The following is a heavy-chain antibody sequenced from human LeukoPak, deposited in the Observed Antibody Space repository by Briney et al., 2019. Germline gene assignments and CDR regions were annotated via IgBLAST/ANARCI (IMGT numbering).Heavy chain of an antibody. Sequence: ASVKVSCKASGYTFTGYYMHWVRQAPGQGLEWMGWINPNSGGTNYAQKFQGGVTMTRDTPISTAYMELSRLRSDDTAVYYCARETYYYDSSGPARFDYWGQGTLVTVSS. D-gene: IGHD3-22*01. CDR3: ARETYYYDSSGPARFDY. V-gene: IGHV1-2*02. CDR2: INPNSGGT. J-gene: IGHJ4*02. CDR1: GYTFTGYY.